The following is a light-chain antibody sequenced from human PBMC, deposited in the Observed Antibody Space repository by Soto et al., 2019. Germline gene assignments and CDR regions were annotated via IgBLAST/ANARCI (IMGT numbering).Light chain of an antibody. V-gene: IGKV1-39*01. J-gene: IGKJ1*01. CDR3: QQSYSDPRT. Sequence: DLPMTQSPSSLSASVGGRVTITCRASQSISNYVNWYQQKPGKAPKLLIYAASSLQSGVPSRFSGSGSETDFTLTISSLQPEDFATYYCQQSYSDPRTFGQGTKVEI. CDR2: AAS. CDR1: QSISNY.